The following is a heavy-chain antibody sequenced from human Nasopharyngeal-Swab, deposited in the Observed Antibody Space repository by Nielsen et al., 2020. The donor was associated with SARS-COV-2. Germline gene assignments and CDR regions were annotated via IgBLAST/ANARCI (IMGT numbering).Heavy chain of an antibody. CDR1: GFTLSSYS. Sequence: GESLKISCAASGFTLSSYSMNWVRQAPGKGLEWVSYISGSSSTIYYADSVKGRFTISRDNAKNSLYLQMNSLRAEDTAVYYCARVDYGGNLDAFDIWGQGTMVTVSS. CDR2: ISGSSSTI. CDR3: ARVDYGGNLDAFDI. D-gene: IGHD4-23*01. V-gene: IGHV3-48*01. J-gene: IGHJ3*02.